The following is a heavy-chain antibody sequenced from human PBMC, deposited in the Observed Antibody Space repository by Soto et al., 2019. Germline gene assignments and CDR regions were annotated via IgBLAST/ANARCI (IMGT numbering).Heavy chain of an antibody. J-gene: IGHJ6*03. V-gene: IGHV3-48*01. CDR1: GFILSDCA. Sequence: GGSLRLSCATSGFILSDCAMNWVRQAPGKGQEWVSYISSSSSVIDYADSVKGRFTVSRDNARNSLYLQMNSLRAEDTAVYYCARDLSWGSNWYYYMDVWGKGTTVTVSS. D-gene: IGHD7-27*01. CDR3: ARDLSWGSNWYYYMDV. CDR2: ISSSSSVI.